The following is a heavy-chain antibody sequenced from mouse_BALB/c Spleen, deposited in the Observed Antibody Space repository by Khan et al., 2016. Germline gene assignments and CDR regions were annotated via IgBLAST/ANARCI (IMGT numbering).Heavy chain of an antibody. CDR1: GYSITSDYA. CDR2: IIYSGST. Sequence: EVQLQESGPGLVKPSQSLSLTCTVTGYSITSDYAWNWIRQFPGNKLEWMGYIIYSGSTVYNPSLKSRISITRDTSKNQFFLQLNSVTTEDTATFYCARSPYYSGSSLNWYVDVWGAGTTVTVSS. J-gene: IGHJ1*01. V-gene: IGHV3-2*02. D-gene: IGHD1-1*01. CDR3: ARSPYYSGSSLNWYVDV.